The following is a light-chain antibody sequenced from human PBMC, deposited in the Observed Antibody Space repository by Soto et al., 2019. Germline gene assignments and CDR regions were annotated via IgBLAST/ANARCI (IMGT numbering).Light chain of an antibody. V-gene: IGKV3-20*01. J-gene: IGKJ4*01. CDR2: GAS. CDR1: QSVSSSY. Sequence: EIVLTQSPGTLSLSPGERATLSCRASQSVSSSYLAWYQQKPGQAPRLLMYGASSRATGIPDRFSGSGSGTDFTLTITRLEPEDFAVYYCQHYHTSIGGGTKVEIK. CDR3: QHYHTS.